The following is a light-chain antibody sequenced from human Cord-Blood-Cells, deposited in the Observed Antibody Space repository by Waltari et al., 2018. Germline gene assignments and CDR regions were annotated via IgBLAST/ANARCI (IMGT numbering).Light chain of an antibody. CDR2: AAS. J-gene: IGKJ2*01. Sequence: DIQRTQSPSSLSASVGDRVTITCRASQSISSYLNWYQQKPGKAPKLLIYAASSLQSGVPSRFSGSGSGTDFTLNISSLQPEDVATYYCQQSYSTPYTFGQGTKLEIK. V-gene: IGKV1-39*01. CDR3: QQSYSTPYT. CDR1: QSISSY.